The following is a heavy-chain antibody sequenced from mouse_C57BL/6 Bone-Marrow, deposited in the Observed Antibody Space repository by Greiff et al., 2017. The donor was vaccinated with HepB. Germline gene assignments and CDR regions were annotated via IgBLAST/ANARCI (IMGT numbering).Heavy chain of an antibody. Sequence: QLQQPGAELVRPGSSVKLSCKASGYTFTSYWMDWVKQRPGQGLEWIGNIYPSDSETHYNQKFKDKATLTVDKSSSTAYMQLSSLTSEDSAVYYCARDYPYYFDYWGQGTTLTVSS. CDR3: ARDYPYYFDY. D-gene: IGHD5-5*01. J-gene: IGHJ2*01. CDR2: IYPSDSET. V-gene: IGHV1-61*01. CDR1: GYTFTSYW.